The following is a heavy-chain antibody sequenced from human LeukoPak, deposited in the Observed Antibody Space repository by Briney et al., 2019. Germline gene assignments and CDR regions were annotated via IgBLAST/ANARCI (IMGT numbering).Heavy chain of an antibody. D-gene: IGHD4-17*01. V-gene: IGHV4-59*08. CDR3: ASDAPATVTLDAFDI. CDR2: IYYSGST. Sequence: SETLSLTCTVSGGSISSYYWSWIRQPPGKGLEWIGYIYYSGSTNYNPSLKSRVTMSVDTSKNQFSLKLSSVTAADTAVYYCASDAPATVTLDAFDIWGLGTMVTVSS. J-gene: IGHJ3*02. CDR1: GGSISSYY.